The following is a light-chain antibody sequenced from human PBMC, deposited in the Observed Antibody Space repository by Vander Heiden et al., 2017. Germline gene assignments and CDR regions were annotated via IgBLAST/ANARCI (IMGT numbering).Light chain of an antibody. Sequence: QSALTQPPSASGSPGLPVTISCTGTSSDIGSYDYVAWYQQHPGEAPRLMIFEVSKRPSGVPDRFSGSKSGNTASLTVSGLQVEDEADYYCSSYAGSYIYVFGTGTRVTVL. J-gene: IGLJ1*01. CDR1: SSDIGSYDY. CDR2: EVS. V-gene: IGLV2-8*01. CDR3: SSYAGSYIYV.